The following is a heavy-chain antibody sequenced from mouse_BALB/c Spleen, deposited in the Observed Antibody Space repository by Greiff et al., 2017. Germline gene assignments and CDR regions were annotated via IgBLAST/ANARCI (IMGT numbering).Heavy chain of an antibody. V-gene: IGHV5-6-4*01. Sequence: EVKLMESGGGLVKPGGSLKLSCAASGFTFSSYTMSWVRQTPEKRLEWVATISSGGSYTYYPDSVKGRFTISRDNAKNTLYLQMSSLKSEDTAMYYCTRDGLRLRFDYWGQGTTLTVSS. J-gene: IGHJ2*01. CDR1: GFTFSSYT. CDR2: ISSGGSYT. D-gene: IGHD1-2*01. CDR3: TRDGLRLRFDY.